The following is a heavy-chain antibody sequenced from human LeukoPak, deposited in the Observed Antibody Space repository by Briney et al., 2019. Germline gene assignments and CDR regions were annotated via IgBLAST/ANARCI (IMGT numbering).Heavy chain of an antibody. CDR3: ARGTYSSSWYSF. Sequence: ASVKVSCKASGYTFTGSYMHWVRQAPGQGLEWMGWINPNSGGTNYAQKFQGRVTMTRDTSISTAYMELSRLRSDDTAVYYCARGTYSSSWYSFWGQGTLVTVSS. V-gene: IGHV1-2*02. D-gene: IGHD6-13*01. CDR1: GYTFTGSY. J-gene: IGHJ4*02. CDR2: INPNSGGT.